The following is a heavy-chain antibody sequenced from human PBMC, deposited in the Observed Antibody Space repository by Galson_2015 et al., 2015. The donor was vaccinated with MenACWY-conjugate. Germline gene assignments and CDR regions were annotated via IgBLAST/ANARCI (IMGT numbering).Heavy chain of an antibody. CDR3: ARHQYSGSYYYFDY. V-gene: IGHV1-18*01. CDR2: ISAYNGNT. Sequence: SVKVSCKASGYTFTGYGISWVRQAPGQGLEWMGWISAYNGNTNYAQKLQGRVTMTTDTSTSTAYMELRSLRSDDTAVYYCARHQYSGSYYYFDYWGQGTLVTVSS. J-gene: IGHJ4*02. D-gene: IGHD1-26*01. CDR1: GYTFTGYG.